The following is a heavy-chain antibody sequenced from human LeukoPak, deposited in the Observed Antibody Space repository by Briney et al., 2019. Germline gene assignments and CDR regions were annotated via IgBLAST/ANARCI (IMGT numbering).Heavy chain of an antibody. Sequence: SETLSLTCTVSGYSISSGYYWGWIRQPPGKGLEWIGSIYHSGSTYYNPSLKSRVTISVDTSKSQFSLKLSSVTAADTAVYYCARETPEDDKPKDQVDYWGQGTLVTVSS. CDR3: ARETPEDDKPKDQVDY. V-gene: IGHV4-38-2*02. D-gene: IGHD1-1*01. CDR2: IYHSGST. J-gene: IGHJ4*02. CDR1: GYSISSGYY.